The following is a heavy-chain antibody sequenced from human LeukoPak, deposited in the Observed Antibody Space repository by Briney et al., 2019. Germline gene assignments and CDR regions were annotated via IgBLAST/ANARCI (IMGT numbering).Heavy chain of an antibody. V-gene: IGHV4-59*08. J-gene: IGHJ5*02. D-gene: IGHD1-20*01. Sequence: KPSETLSLTCTVSGGSFSSYYWSWIRQPPGKGLEWIGYIYYSGSTNYNPSLKSRVTISVDTSKNQFSLKLSSVTAADTAVYYCARSAGITGTRAWFDPWGQGTLVTVSS. CDR2: IYYSGST. CDR1: GGSFSSYY. CDR3: ARSAGITGTRAWFDP.